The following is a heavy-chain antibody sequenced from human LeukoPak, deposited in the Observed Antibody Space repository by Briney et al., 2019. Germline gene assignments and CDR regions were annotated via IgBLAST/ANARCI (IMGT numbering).Heavy chain of an antibody. CDR3: ARHHQYTVSMVDY. J-gene: IGHJ4*02. D-gene: IGHD4-17*01. CDR1: GLTFSSHW. V-gene: IGHV3-21*01. Sequence: GGSLRHSCSASGLTFSSHWMLWVRPAPGKGLEGVSSINSSSSYKYYEHSVKDRITISRNNAKNSLYPQMKSFGDEDLAVFYCARHHQYTVSMVDYWGQGTLVTLPS. CDR2: INSSSSYK.